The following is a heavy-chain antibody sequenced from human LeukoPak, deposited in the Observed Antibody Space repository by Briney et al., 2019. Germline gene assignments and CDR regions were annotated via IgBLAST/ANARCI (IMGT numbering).Heavy chain of an antibody. CDR2: IIPILGIA. CDR3: AEAQYATGDY. V-gene: IGHV1-69*04. J-gene: IGHJ4*02. Sequence: SVKVSCKASGGTFSSYAISWVRQAPGQGHEWMGRIIPILGIANYAQKFQGRVTITADKSTSTAYMELSSLRSEDTAVYYCAEAQYATGDYWGQGTLVTVSS. D-gene: IGHD2-2*01. CDR1: GGTFSSYA.